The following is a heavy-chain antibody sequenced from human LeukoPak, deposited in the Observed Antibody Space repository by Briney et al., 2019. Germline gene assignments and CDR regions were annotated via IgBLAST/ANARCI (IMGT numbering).Heavy chain of an antibody. Sequence: GGSLRLSCAASGFTVSTSDMSWVRQAPGKGLEWVSIIYSGGNTYYADSVKGRFTLSRDNSKNTLYLQMTSLRAEDTALYYCARALNTNWGTYDYWGQGTLVTISS. J-gene: IGHJ4*02. CDR3: ARALNTNWGTYDY. V-gene: IGHV3-53*05. CDR2: IYSGGNT. CDR1: GFTVSTSD. D-gene: IGHD7-27*01.